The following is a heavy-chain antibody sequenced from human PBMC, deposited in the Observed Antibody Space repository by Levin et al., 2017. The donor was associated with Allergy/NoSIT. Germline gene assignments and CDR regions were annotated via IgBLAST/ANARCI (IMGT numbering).Heavy chain of an antibody. CDR1: GGSISSGDYY. V-gene: IGHV4-30-4*01. J-gene: IGHJ4*02. D-gene: IGHD6-13*01. CDR3: AREARSWSSFDY. Sequence: PSETLSLTCTVSGGSISSGDYYWSWIRQPPGKGLEWIGYIYYSGSTYYNPSLKSRVTISVDTSKNQFSLKLSSVTAADTAVYYCAREARSWSSFDYWGQGTLVTVSS. CDR2: IYYSGST.